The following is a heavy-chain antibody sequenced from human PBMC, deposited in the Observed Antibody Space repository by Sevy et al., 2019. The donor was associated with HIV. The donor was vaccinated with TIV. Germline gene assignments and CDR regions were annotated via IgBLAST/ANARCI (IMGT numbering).Heavy chain of an antibody. Sequence: GGSLRLSCAASVFTFSSYSMNWVRQAPGKGLEWVSSISSSSSYIYYADSVKGRFTISRDNAKNSLYLQMNSLRAEDTAVYYCAREVGSVTGPYFDYWGQGTLVTVSS. CDR2: ISSSSSYI. CDR1: VFTFSSYS. V-gene: IGHV3-21*01. J-gene: IGHJ4*02. D-gene: IGHD6-19*01. CDR3: AREVGSVTGPYFDY.